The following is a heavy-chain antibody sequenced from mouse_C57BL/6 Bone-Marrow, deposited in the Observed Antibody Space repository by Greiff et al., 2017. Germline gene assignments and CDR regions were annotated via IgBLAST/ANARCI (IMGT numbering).Heavy chain of an antibody. J-gene: IGHJ3*01. Sequence: EVKLMESGGDLVKPGGSLKLSCAASGFTFSSYGMSWVRQTPDKRLGWVATVSSGGSYTYYPDRVKGRFTISRDNAKNTLYLQMSSLKSEDTAMYYCARRRAWFAYWGQGTLVTVSA. CDR2: VSSGGSYT. V-gene: IGHV5-6*02. CDR3: ARRRAWFAY. CDR1: GFTFSSYG.